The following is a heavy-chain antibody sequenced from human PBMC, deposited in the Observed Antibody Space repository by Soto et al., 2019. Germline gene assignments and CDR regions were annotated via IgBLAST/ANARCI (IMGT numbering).Heavy chain of an antibody. CDR2: ISAYNGNT. V-gene: IGHV1-18*01. D-gene: IGHD2-2*02. J-gene: IGHJ3*02. CDR1: GYTFTSYG. CDR3: ARYCSSTSCYIGPTVTLDAFDI. Sequence: GASVKVSCKASGYTFTSYGISWVRQAPGQGLEWMGWISAYNGNTNYAQKLQGRVTMTTDTSTSTAYMELRSLRSDDTAVYYCARYCSSTSCYIGPTVTLDAFDIWGQGTMVTVSS.